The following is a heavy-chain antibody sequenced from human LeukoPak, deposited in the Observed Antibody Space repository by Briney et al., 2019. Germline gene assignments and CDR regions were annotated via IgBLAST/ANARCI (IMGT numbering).Heavy chain of an antibody. Sequence: SETLSLTCAVYGGSFSGYYWSWIRQPPGKGLEWIGEINHSGSTNYNPSLKSRVTISVDTSKNQFSLKLSSVTAADTAVYYCAREYYYDSSGYYNDYWGQGTLVTVSS. D-gene: IGHD3-22*01. CDR1: GGSFSGYY. CDR2: INHSGST. V-gene: IGHV4-34*01. J-gene: IGHJ4*02. CDR3: AREYYYDSSGYYNDY.